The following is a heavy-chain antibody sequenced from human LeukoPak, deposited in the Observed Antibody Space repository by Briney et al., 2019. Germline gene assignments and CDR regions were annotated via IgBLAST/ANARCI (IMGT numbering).Heavy chain of an antibody. Sequence: PGGSLRLSCAASGFTFSSYSMNWVRQAPGKGLEWVSSISNSISYIYYADSVKGRFTISRDNAKNSLYLQMNSLRAEDTAVYYCASSFYGSGVAPFDYWGQGTLVTVSS. CDR3: ASSFYGSGVAPFDY. V-gene: IGHV3-21*01. CDR2: ISNSISYI. D-gene: IGHD3-10*01. CDR1: GFTFSSYS. J-gene: IGHJ4*02.